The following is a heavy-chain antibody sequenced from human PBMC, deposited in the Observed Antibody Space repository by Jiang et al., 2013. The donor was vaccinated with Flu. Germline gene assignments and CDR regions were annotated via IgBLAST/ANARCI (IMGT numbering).Heavy chain of an antibody. CDR1: GYTFGTYW. CDR3: ARHALGGSGWHYFDD. V-gene: IGHV5-51*01. J-gene: IGHJ4*02. D-gene: IGHD6-25*01. CDR2: IYPGDSDA. Sequence: PGESLQISCKGSGYTFGTYWIGWVRQLPEGLELMGIIYPGDSDAKYSPSFQGHVIISADKSITTAFLQWSGLKASDTAMYYCARHALGGSGWHYFDDWGQGTLVTVTS.